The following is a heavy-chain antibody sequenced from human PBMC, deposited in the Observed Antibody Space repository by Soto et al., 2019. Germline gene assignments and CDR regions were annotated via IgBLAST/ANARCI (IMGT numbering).Heavy chain of an antibody. CDR1: GFSFSTYG. D-gene: IGHD3-16*01. CDR2: ISNDGSNK. Sequence: PGGSLRLSCAASGFSFSTYGMHWVRQAPGKGLEWVAFISNDGSNKYYADSVKGRFTISRDNSKNTLYLQMNSLRAEDTAVYYCARLKQDYAVAWGQGTLVTVSS. J-gene: IGHJ5*02. CDR3: ARLKQDYAVA. V-gene: IGHV3-30*03.